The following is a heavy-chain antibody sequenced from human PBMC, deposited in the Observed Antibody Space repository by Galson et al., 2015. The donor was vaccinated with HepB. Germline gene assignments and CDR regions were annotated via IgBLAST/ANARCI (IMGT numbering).Heavy chain of an antibody. Sequence: SLRLSCAASGFTFSSYDMHWVRQATGKGLEWVSAIGTAGDTYYPGSVKGRFTISRENAKNSLYLQMNSLRAGDTAVYYCARVLAGGPAGSLANPLMDVWGQGTTVTVSS. D-gene: IGHD7-27*01. CDR1: GFTFSSYD. CDR2: IGTAGDT. CDR3: ARVLAGGPAGSLANPLMDV. V-gene: IGHV3-13*01. J-gene: IGHJ6*02.